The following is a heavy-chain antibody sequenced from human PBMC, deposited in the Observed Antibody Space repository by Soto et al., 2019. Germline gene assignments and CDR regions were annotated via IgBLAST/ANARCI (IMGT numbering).Heavy chain of an antibody. D-gene: IGHD5-12*01. CDR1: GFTFSSYA. CDR3: AKVIVATGPLDY. CDR2: ISGSAVST. J-gene: IGHJ4*02. Sequence: GGSLRLSCAASGFTFSSYAMIWVRQAPGKGLEWVSSISGSAVSTSYADSVKDRFTISRDNSKNTLYLQMNSLRADDTAVYYCAKVIVATGPLDYWGQGSLVTVSS. V-gene: IGHV3-23*01.